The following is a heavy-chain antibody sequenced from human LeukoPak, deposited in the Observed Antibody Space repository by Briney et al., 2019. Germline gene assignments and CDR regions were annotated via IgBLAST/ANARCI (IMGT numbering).Heavy chain of an antibody. CDR3: ARAGEWGVFDI. D-gene: IGHD1-26*01. Sequence: GGSLRLSCAASGFTFSTYDMHWVRQPTGKGLEWVSGIGNVGDTHYRGSVKGRFTISRENAKNSLYLQMNNLRAGDTAVYYCARAGEWGVFDIWGQGTMVTVSS. J-gene: IGHJ3*02. CDR2: IGNVGDT. V-gene: IGHV3-13*01. CDR1: GFTFSTYD.